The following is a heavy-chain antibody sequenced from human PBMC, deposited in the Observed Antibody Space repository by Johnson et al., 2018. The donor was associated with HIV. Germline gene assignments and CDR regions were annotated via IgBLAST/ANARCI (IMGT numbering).Heavy chain of an antibody. CDR3: ARVRGMVRGSNDAFDI. D-gene: IGHD3-10*01. V-gene: IGHV3-30-3*01. J-gene: IGHJ3*02. CDR2: ISYDGINK. Sequence: QMQLVESGGGVVQPGRSLRLSCVASGFTFSNYAMHWVRQSPGKGLEWVAVISYDGINKYYADSVKDRFTISRDNSKNTLYLQMNSLRAEDTAVHYCARVRGMVRGSNDAFDIWGPGTMVTVSS. CDR1: GFTFSNYA.